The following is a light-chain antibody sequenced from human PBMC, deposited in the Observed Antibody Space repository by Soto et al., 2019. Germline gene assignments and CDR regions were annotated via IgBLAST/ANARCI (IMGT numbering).Light chain of an antibody. CDR2: GAS. CDR1: QSISSSY. V-gene: IGKV3-20*01. CDR3: QQYGCSPPYT. J-gene: IGKJ2*01. Sequence: EIVLTQSPGTLSLSPGARATLSCRASQSISSSYLALYQQKPGQAPRLLIYGASRRATGIPDRFSCSGSGTDFTLTISRLEPEDFAVYYCQQYGCSPPYTFGQGTKLEIK.